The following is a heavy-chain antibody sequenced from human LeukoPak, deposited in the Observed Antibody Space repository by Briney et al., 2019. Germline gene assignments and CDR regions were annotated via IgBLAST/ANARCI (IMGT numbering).Heavy chain of an antibody. CDR1: GYTFTSYD. J-gene: IGHJ5*02. CDR3: ARGVVPAAPAIGFDP. CDR2: TNPNSGNT. Sequence: ASVKVSCKASGYTFTSYDINWVRQATGQGLEWMGWTNPNSGNTGYAQKFQGRVTMTRNTSISTAYMELSSLRSEDTAVYYCARGVVPAAPAIGFDPWGQGTLVTVSS. V-gene: IGHV1-8*01. D-gene: IGHD2-2*01.